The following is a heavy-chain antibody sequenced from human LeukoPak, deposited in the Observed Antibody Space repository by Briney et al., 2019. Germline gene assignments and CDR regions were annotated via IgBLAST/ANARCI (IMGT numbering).Heavy chain of an antibody. CDR1: GGSISSSNYY. CDR3: ASPGGYSYGHFGY. V-gene: IGHV4-39*01. J-gene: IGHJ4*02. CDR2: TSHSGST. D-gene: IGHD5-18*01. Sequence: SETLSLTCTVSGGSISSSNYYWGWIRQPPGKGLEWIGSTSHSGSTYYNPSLKSRVTISVDTSKNQFSLKLSSVTAADTAVYYCASPGGYSYGHFGYWGQGTLATVPS.